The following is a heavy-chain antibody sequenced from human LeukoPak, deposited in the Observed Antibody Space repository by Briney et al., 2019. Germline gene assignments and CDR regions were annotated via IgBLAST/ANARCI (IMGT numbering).Heavy chain of an antibody. D-gene: IGHD6-13*01. CDR1: GYTFTSYY. Sequence: ASVKVSCKASGYTFTSYYMHWVRQAPGQGLEWMGIINPSGGSTSYAQKFQGRVTMTRDTSTSTVYMELSSLRSEGTAVYYCARDITRRSSIAAAGTLDYWGQGTLVTVSS. CDR3: ARDITRRSSIAAAGTLDY. V-gene: IGHV1-46*01. J-gene: IGHJ4*02. CDR2: INPSGGST.